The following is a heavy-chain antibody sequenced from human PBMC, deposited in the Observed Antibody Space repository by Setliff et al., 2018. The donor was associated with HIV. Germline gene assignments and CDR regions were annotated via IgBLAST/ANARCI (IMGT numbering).Heavy chain of an antibody. V-gene: IGHV4-38-2*01. CDR2: IYHSGST. Sequence: SETLSLTCAVSGYSISSGYYWGWIRQPPGTGLEWIGSIYHSGSTYYNPSLKSRVTISVDTSKNQFSLKVSSVTAAATAVYYCARRSNWYNYWGQGTLVTVSS. CDR3: ARRSNWYNY. D-gene: IGHD6-13*01. J-gene: IGHJ4*02. CDR1: GYSISSGYY.